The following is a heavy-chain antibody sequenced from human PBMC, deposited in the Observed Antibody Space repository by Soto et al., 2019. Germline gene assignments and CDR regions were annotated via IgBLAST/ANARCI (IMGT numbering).Heavy chain of an antibody. V-gene: IGHV4-34*01. CDR3: ARGLRNYYHYFMDV. CDR2: INHSGST. CDR1: GGSFSGYY. Sequence: SETLSLTCAVYGGSFSGYYWSWIRQPPGKGLEWIGEINHSGSTNYNPSLKSRVTISVDTSKNQFSLKLSSVTAADTAVYYCARGLRNYYHYFMDVWGKGTTVPVSS. J-gene: IGHJ6*03.